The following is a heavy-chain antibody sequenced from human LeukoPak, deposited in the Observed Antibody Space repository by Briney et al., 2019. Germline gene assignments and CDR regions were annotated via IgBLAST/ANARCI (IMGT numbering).Heavy chain of an antibody. Sequence: PGGSLRLSCAASGVTVSSYYMSWVRQAPGKGLEWVSVIYSGGSTYYADSVKGRFTISRDNSKNTLYLQMNSLRAEDAAVYYCARYGSGSYYNLFDYWGQGTLVTVSS. V-gene: IGHV3-53*01. D-gene: IGHD3-10*01. CDR2: IYSGGST. CDR3: ARYGSGSYYNLFDY. J-gene: IGHJ4*02. CDR1: GVTVSSYY.